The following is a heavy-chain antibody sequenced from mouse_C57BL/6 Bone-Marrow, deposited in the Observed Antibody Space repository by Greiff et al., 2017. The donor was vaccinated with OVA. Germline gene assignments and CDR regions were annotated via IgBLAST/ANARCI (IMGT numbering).Heavy chain of an antibody. J-gene: IGHJ3*01. CDR3: DKSYLPEGVAD. V-gene: IGHV2-5*01. CDR2: IWRGGST. CDR1: CFSLTLSC. D-gene: IGHD1-1*01. Sequence: VPLQASGPGLVHPSHSLSITCTVSCFSLTLSCLHCFPPSPGQVLEWLGVIWRGGSTDYNAAFMSRLSITKDNSKSQVFLKMNSLQDDDTAIYYCDKSYLPEGVADWGKGTMVTVSA.